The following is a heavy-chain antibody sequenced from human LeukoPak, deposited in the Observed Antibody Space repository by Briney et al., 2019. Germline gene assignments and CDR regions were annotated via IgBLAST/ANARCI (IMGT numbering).Heavy chain of an antibody. J-gene: IGHJ4*02. CDR2: IYYSGST. V-gene: IGHV4-59*01. CDR1: GGSISDYY. Sequence: SETLSLTCTVSGGSISDYYWSWIRQPPGKGLEWIAYIYYSGSTSYNPSLKSRVTISVDTSKNQFSLKLRSVTVADTAVYYCARRGYFDNWGQGTLVTVSS. CDR3: ARRGYFDN.